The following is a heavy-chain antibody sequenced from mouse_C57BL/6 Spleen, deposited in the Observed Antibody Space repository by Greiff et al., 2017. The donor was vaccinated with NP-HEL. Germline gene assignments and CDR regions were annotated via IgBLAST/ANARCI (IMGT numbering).Heavy chain of an antibody. V-gene: IGHV1-50*01. CDR1: GYTFTSYW. J-gene: IGHJ1*03. CDR3: AREGSTVVATRGYFDV. D-gene: IGHD1-1*01. Sequence: VQLQQSGAELVKPGASVKLSCKASGYTFTSYWMQWVKQRPGQGLEWIGEIDPSDSYTNYNQKFKGKATLTVDTSSSTAYMQLSSLTSEDSAVYYCAREGSTVVATRGYFDVWGTGTTVTVSS. CDR2: IDPSDSYT.